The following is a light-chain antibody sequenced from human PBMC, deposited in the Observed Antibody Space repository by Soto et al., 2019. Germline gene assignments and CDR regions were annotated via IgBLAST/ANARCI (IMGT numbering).Light chain of an antibody. CDR2: EGS. CDR1: SSDVGSSDL. J-gene: IGLJ1*01. Sequence: QSVLTQPASVSGSPGQSITISCTGTSSDVGSSDLVSWYQQHPGKAPKLIIFEGSRRPSGVSGRFSGSKSGNTASLTISGLQAEDEAEYYCCSFASSTTFYVFGTGTKVTVL. CDR3: CSFASSTTFYV. V-gene: IGLV2-23*01.